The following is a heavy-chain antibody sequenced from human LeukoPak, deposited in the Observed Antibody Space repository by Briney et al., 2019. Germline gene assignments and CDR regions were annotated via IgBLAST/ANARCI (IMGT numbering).Heavy chain of an antibody. CDR3: ARGGAYYYDSSGYYYAHQLSY. CDR1: GGSISSYY. J-gene: IGHJ4*02. D-gene: IGHD3-22*01. CDR2: IYTSGST. V-gene: IGHV4-4*07. Sequence: PSETLSLTCTVSGGSISSYYWSWIRQPAGKGLEWIGRIYTSGSTNYNPSLKSRVTMSVDTSKNQFTLKLSSVTAADTAVYYCARGGAYYYDSSGYYYAHQLSYWGQGTLVTVSS.